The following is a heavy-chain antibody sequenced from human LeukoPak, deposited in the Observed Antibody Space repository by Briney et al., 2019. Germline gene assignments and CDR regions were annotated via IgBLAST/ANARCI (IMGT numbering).Heavy chain of an antibody. V-gene: IGHV1-46*01. Sequence: GASVKVSCKASGYTFTSYYMHWVRQAPGQGLEWMGIINPSGGSTSYAQKFQGRVTMTRDMSTSTVYMELSSLRSEDTAVYYCARGNPRGDYEGIAFDIWGQGTMVTVSS. CDR3: ARGNPRGDYEGIAFDI. J-gene: IGHJ3*02. CDR1: GYTFTSYY. D-gene: IGHD4-17*01. CDR2: INPSGGST.